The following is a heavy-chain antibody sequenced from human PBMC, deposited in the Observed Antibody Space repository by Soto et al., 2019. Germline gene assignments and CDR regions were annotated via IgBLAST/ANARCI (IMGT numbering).Heavy chain of an antibody. V-gene: IGHV1-8*01. CDR3: AREGVRGMDV. J-gene: IGHJ6*02. Sequence: QVQLVQSGAEVKKPGASVKVSCKASGYTFTSYDINWVRQATGQGLEWMGWMNPNSGNTGYAQKFQGRMTMTRNTSKITADMGLSSLRSTDTAVYYCAREGVRGMDVVSQGTTVTVTS. CDR2: MNPNSGNT. CDR1: GYTFTSYD. D-gene: IGHD3-16*01.